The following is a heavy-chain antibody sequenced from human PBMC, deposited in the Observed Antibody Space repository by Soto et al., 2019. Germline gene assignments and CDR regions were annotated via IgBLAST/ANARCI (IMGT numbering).Heavy chain of an antibody. Sequence: EVQLVESGGGLVKPGGSLRLSCAASGFTFSSYSMNWVRQAPGKGLEWVSSISSSSSYIYYADSVKGRFTISRANAKNSLYLQMNSLRAEDTAVYYCARDRGAVRAFDIWGQGTMVTVSS. J-gene: IGHJ3*02. CDR1: GFTFSSYS. V-gene: IGHV3-21*01. CDR2: ISSSSSYI. D-gene: IGHD6-19*01. CDR3: ARDRGAVRAFDI.